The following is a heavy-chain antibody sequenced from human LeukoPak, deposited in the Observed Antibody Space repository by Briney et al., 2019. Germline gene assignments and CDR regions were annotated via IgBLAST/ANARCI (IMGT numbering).Heavy chain of an antibody. CDR1: GDSISSGYL. CDR2: VDRSGRT. D-gene: IGHD3-3*01. J-gene: IGHJ5*02. CDR3: ATVSRIATFGVLSDPSNWFDP. Sequence: SETLSLTCNVSGDSISSGYLWGWIRQPPGEGLERVGTVDRSGRTYYNPSLKSRVTISVDTSKNQFSLKLTSVTTTDTAVYYCATVSRIATFGVLSDPSNWFDPRGQGTLITVSS. V-gene: IGHV4-38-2*02.